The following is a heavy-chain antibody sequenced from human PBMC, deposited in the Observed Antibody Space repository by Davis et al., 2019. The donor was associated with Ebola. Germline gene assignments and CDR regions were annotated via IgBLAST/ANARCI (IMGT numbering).Heavy chain of an antibody. J-gene: IGHJ3*02. Sequence: GESLKISCAASGFTFSSYGMHWVRQAPGKGLEWVAVISYDGSNKDYTDSVKGRSTITRDNSKSTLDLQMNSLRPEDTAVYYCVKTRSNWWNDALEIWGRGTMVIVSS. CDR3: VKTRSNWWNDALEI. D-gene: IGHD2-8*02. V-gene: IGHV3-30*18. CDR2: ISYDGSNK. CDR1: GFTFSSYG.